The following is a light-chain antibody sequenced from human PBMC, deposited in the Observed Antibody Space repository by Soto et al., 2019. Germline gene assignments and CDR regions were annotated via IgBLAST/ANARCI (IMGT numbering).Light chain of an antibody. CDR1: QSVRTTY. V-gene: IGKV3-20*01. CDR2: NAS. J-gene: IGKJ4*01. Sequence: EIVLTQSPGTLSLSPGERATLSCRASQSVRTTYLAWYQQKPGQAPRLLIYNASNRTTGIPDRFSGSGSGTDFTLTISRLEPEDFAVYYCQQYGSSPLTFGGGTKVDIK. CDR3: QQYGSSPLT.